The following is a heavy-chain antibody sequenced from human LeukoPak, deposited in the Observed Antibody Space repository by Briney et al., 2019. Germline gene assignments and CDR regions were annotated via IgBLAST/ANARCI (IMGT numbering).Heavy chain of an antibody. Sequence: GGSLRLSGAASGFSFNSYWMDWVRQAPGKGLEWVANIKHDESEKNYLDSVKGRFTISRDNAQNSLYLQMNGLRVEDTAVYYCTRRLDDWGQGTLVTVSS. CDR1: GFSFNSYW. CDR2: IKHDESEK. D-gene: IGHD3-16*01. CDR3: TRRLDD. V-gene: IGHV3-7*01. J-gene: IGHJ4*02.